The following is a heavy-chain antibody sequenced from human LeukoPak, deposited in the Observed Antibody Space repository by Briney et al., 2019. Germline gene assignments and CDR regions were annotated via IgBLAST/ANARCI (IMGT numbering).Heavy chain of an antibody. CDR3: ARDCSSTSCPDGY. J-gene: IGHJ4*02. CDR1: GGSFSGYY. Sequence: SETLSLTCAVYGGSFSGYYWSWIRQPPGKGLEWIGYIYYSGSTYYNPSLKSRVTISVDTSKNQFSLKLSSVTAADTAVYYCARDCSSTSCPDGYWGQGTLVTVSS. D-gene: IGHD2-2*01. V-gene: IGHV4-30-4*08. CDR2: IYYSGST.